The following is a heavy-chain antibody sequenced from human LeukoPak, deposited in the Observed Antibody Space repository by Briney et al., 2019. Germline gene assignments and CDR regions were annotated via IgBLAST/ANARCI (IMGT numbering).Heavy chain of an antibody. Sequence: GGSLRLSCAASGFTVSSNYMSWVRPAPGKGLEWVSVIYSGGSTYYADSVKGRFTISRDNSKNTLYLQMNSLRAEDTAVYYCARAGAYYGSGSYVGAANDAFDIWGQGTMVTVSS. CDR1: GFTVSSNY. CDR3: ARAGAYYGSGSYVGAANDAFDI. V-gene: IGHV3-66*02. CDR2: IYSGGST. D-gene: IGHD3-10*01. J-gene: IGHJ3*02.